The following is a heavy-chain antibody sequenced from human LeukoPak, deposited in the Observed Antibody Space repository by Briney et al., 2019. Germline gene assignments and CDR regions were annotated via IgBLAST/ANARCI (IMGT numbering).Heavy chain of an antibody. Sequence: SETLSLTCTVSGGSISSGDYYWSWIRQPPGKGLEWIGYIYYSGSTYYNPSLKSRVTISVDTSKNQFSLKLSSVTAADTAVYHCARAEWAAVDYWGQGTLVTVSS. J-gene: IGHJ4*02. CDR3: ARAEWAAVDY. CDR1: GGSISSGDYY. CDR2: IYYSGST. V-gene: IGHV4-30-4*08. D-gene: IGHD1-14*01.